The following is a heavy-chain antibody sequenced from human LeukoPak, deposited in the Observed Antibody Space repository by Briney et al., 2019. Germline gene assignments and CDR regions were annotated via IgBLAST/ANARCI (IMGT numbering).Heavy chain of an antibody. J-gene: IGHJ2*01. D-gene: IGHD1-1*01. CDR3: ARDNWNDWYFDL. CDR2: IYYSGST. CDR1: GGSIRSGDFY. V-gene: IGHV4-30-4*02. Sequence: SETLSLTCTVSGGSIRSGDFYWSWIRQPPGKGLEWIGYIYYSGSTNYNPSLKSRVTISKDTSKNQFSLKLSSVTAADTAVYYCARDNWNDWYFDLWGRGTLVTVSS.